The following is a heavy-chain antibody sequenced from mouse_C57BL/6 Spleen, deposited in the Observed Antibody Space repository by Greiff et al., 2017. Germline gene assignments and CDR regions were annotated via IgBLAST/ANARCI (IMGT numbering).Heavy chain of an antibody. CDR3: TRDRGTGYFDD. D-gene: IGHD4-1*01. CDR1: GFTFSSYA. J-gene: IGHJ2*01. CDR2: ISSGGDYI. V-gene: IGHV5-9-1*02. Sequence: EVQRVESGEGLVKPGGSLKLSCAASGFTFSSYAMSWVRQTPEKRLEWVAYISSGGDYIYYADTVKGRFTISRDNATNPLYLQMSSLKSEDTALYYCTRDRGTGYFDDWGQGTTLTVS.